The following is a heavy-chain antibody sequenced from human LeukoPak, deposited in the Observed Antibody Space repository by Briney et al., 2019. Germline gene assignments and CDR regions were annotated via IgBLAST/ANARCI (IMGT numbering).Heavy chain of an antibody. CDR1: GFTFNSYG. CDR2: IRFDGSNN. Sequence: PGGSLRLSCAASGFTFNSYGIHWVRQAPGKGLEWVAFIRFDGSNNYYADSVEGRFTISRDNSKNTLYLQMNSLRAEDTAVYYCARAVGSTPGPWGQGTLVTVSS. J-gene: IGHJ5*02. D-gene: IGHD2-15*01. V-gene: IGHV3-30*02. CDR3: ARAVGSTPGP.